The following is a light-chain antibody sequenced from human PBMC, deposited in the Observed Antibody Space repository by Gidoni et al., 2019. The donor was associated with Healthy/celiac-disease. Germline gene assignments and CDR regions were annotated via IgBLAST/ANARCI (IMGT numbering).Light chain of an antibody. V-gene: IGLV3-1*01. CDR1: KLGDKY. Sequence: SYELTQPPSVSVSPGQTASITCSGDKLGDKYACWYQQKPDQSPVLVIYQDSKRPSGIPERFSGYNSGNTATLTISGTQAMDEADYYCQAWDSSVVFGGGTKLTVL. J-gene: IGLJ2*01. CDR3: QAWDSSVV. CDR2: QDS.